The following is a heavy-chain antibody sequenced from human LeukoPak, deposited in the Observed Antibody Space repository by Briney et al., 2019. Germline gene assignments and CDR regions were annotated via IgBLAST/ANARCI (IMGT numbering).Heavy chain of an antibody. V-gene: IGHV3-21*01. CDR1: GFTFSSYS. CDR2: ISSSSSYI. D-gene: IGHD2-15*01. Sequence: PGGSLRLSCAASGFTFSSYSMNWVRQAPGKGLEWVSSISSSSSYIYYADSVKGRFTISRDNAKNSLYLQMNSLRAEDTAVHYCARVGVVVVAATRYYYYGMDVWGKGTTVTVSS. CDR3: ARVGVVVVAATRYYYYGMDV. J-gene: IGHJ6*04.